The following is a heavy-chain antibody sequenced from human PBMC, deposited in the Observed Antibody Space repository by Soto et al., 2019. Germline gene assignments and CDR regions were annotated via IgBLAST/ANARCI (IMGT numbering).Heavy chain of an antibody. CDR2: IYYDGNT. J-gene: IGHJ4*02. CDR1: GGSITSSSHY. D-gene: IGHD6-6*01. Sequence: PSETLSLTCTVSGGSITSSSHYWGWIRQPPGKGLECIGNIYYDGNTYYNPSLKSRVTISLDTSKNQFSLRLNSVTAADTAVYYCARSSIAPRLFMYPFDYWGQGTLVTVSS. CDR3: ARSSIAPRLFMYPFDY. V-gene: IGHV4-39*01.